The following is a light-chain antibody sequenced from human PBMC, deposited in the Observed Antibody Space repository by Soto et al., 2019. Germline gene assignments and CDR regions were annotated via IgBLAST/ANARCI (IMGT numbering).Light chain of an antibody. CDR3: QHYNNWPPWT. CDR2: GAS. J-gene: IGKJ1*01. CDR1: QSVRTN. V-gene: IGKV3-15*01. Sequence: EIVLTQSPATLSLSPGEIATLSCRASQSVRTNLAWHQQKPGQAPRLLIYGASTRATGIPARFSGSGSGTEFTLTISSLQSEDFAVYYCQHYNNWPPWTFGQGTKVDI.